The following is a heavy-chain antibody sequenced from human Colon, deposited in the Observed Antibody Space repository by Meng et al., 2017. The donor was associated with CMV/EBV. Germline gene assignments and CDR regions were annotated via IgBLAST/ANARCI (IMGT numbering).Heavy chain of an antibody. V-gene: IGHV3-53*05. CDR1: GFTMGSNY. CDR2: IYQSGTT. CDR3: AKESPLARAPFDL. J-gene: IGHJ4*02. D-gene: IGHD3-9*01. Sequence: GESLKISCEASGFTMGSNYMSWVRQAPQKGLEWVAVIYQSGTTYHADSVRGRFTISRDNSKNTLYLQMDSLRSEDTAVYFCAKESPLARAPFDLWGQGTPVTVSS.